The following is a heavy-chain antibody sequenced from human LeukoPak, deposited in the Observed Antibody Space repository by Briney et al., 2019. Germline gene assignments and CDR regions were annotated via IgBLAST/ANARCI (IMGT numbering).Heavy chain of an antibody. CDR3: ARRSQPAMKYFDY. Sequence: PSETLSLTCTVSGGSISSSSYYWGWIRQPPGKGLEWIGSIYYSGSTYYNPSLKSRVTISVDTSKNQFSLKLSSVTAADTAVYYCARRSQPAMKYFDYWGQGTLVTVSS. CDR2: IYYSGST. J-gene: IGHJ4*02. D-gene: IGHD2-2*01. CDR1: GGSISSSSYY. V-gene: IGHV4-39*01.